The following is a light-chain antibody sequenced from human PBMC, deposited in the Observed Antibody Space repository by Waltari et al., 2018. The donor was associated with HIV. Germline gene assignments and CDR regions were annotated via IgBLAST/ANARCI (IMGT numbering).Light chain of an antibody. V-gene: IGLV4-60*03. CDR2: LEGSGSY. Sequence: QPVLTHSSPASASLGSSVKLTCTLSSGPRSHIIDWHTQQPGKAHRYLMTLEGSGSYNKGSGIPDRFSGSSSGADRYLTISNLQSEDEADYYCETWDSNTHKVVFGGGTKLTVL. CDR1: SGPRSHI. CDR3: ETWDSNTHKVV. J-gene: IGLJ2*01.